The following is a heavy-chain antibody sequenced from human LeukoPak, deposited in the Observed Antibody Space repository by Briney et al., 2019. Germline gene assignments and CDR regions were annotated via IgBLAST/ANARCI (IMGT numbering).Heavy chain of an antibody. D-gene: IGHD5-18*01. CDR1: GYSFTGYY. CDR3: ASSAMGYSYGWDYYYYYGMDV. Sequence: SVKVSCKASGYSFTGYYIHWVRQAPGQGLEWMGRIIPILGIANYAKKFQGRVTITADKSTSTAYMELSSLRSEDTAVYYCASSAMGYSYGWDYYYYYGMDVWGQGTTVTVSS. V-gene: IGHV1-69*02. J-gene: IGHJ6*02. CDR2: IIPILGIA.